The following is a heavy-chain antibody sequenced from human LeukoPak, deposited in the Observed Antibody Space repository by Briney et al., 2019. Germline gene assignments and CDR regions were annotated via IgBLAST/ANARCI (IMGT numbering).Heavy chain of an antibody. CDR3: AKDRVGTTGN. CDR1: GFTFSSYA. J-gene: IGHJ4*02. CDR2: ISGSGGST. Sequence: GGSLRLSCAGSGFTFSSYAMSWVRQAPGKGLEWVSGISGSGGSTYYADSMKGRFTISRDNSKNTLYLQMNSLRAEDTAVYYCAKDRVGTTGNWGQGTLVTVSS. D-gene: IGHD1-26*01. V-gene: IGHV3-23*01.